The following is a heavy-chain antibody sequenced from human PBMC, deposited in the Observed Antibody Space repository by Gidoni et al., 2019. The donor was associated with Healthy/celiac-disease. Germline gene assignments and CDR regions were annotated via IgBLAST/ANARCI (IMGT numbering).Heavy chain of an antibody. Sequence: EVQLVESGGGVVQPGGSLRLSCAASGFTFDDYAMHWVRQAPGQGLEWGSIISGDGGSKYYADSVKGRFTISRDNSKNSLYLQMNSLRTEDTALYYCAKEGGGSYYEDRVLDYWGQGTLVTVSS. D-gene: IGHD1-26*01. J-gene: IGHJ4*02. CDR1: GFTFDDYA. CDR2: ISGDGGSK. V-gene: IGHV3-43*02. CDR3: AKEGGGSYYEDRVLDY.